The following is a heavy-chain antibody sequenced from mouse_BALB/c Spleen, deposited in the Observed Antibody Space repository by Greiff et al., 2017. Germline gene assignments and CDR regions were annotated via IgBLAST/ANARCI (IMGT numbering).Heavy chain of an antibody. CDR3: ARGIAGTGCAY. V-gene: IGHV2-9*02. CDR1: GFSLTSYG. D-gene: IGHD3-3*01. J-gene: IGHJ3*01. Sequence: VHLVESGPGLVAPSQSLSITCTVSGFSLTSYGVHWVRQPLGKGLEWLGVIWAGGSTNYNSALMSRLSISKDNSKSQVFLKMNSLQTDDTAMYYCARGIAGTGCAYWGQGTLVTVAA. CDR2: IWAGGST.